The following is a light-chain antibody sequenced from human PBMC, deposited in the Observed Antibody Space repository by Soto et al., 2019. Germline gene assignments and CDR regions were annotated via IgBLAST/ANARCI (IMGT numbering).Light chain of an antibody. CDR2: MAS. CDR1: QSINIW. V-gene: IGKV1-5*03. J-gene: IGKJ1*01. CDR3: QQYNVYWS. Sequence: IQLTQSPSTLSASVGDRVTITCRASQSINIWLAWYQQKPGRAPKLLIYMASTLESGVPSRFSGSGSGTEFTLTISSLEPDDFATYYCQQYNVYWSFGQGTKVDIK.